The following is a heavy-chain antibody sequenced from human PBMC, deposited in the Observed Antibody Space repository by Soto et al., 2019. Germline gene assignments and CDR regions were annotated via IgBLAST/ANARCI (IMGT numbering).Heavy chain of an antibody. CDR2: FDPEDGET. D-gene: IGHD3-22*01. J-gene: IGHJ3*01. CDR3: AIFFYDRRRPRAIDF. CDR1: GYTLTELS. V-gene: IGHV1-24*01. Sequence: ASVKVSCKVSGYTLTELSMHWVRQAPGKGLEWMGGFDPEDGETIYAQKFQGRVTMTEDTSTDTAYMELSSLRSEDTAVYYCAIFFYDRRRPRAIDFRCQGTMVTV.